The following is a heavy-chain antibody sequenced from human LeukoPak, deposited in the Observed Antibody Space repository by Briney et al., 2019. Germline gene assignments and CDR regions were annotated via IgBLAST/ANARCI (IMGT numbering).Heavy chain of an antibody. CDR3: ARIYGSGSSSY. D-gene: IGHD3-10*01. Sequence: PSETLSLTCTVSGGSISSSSYYWGWVRQPPGKGLRWIGSIYYSGSTYYNPSLKSRVTISVDTSKNQFSLKLSSVTAADTAVYYCARIYGSGSSSYWGQGTLVTVSS. CDR1: GGSISSSSYY. J-gene: IGHJ4*02. CDR2: IYYSGST. V-gene: IGHV4-39*01.